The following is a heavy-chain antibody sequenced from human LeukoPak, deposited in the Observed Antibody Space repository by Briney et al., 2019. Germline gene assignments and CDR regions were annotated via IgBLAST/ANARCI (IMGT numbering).Heavy chain of an antibody. Sequence: GASVKVSCKASGYTFTGYYMHWVRQAPGQGLEWMGWINPNSGGTNYAQKFQGWVTMTRDTSISTAYMELSRLRSDDTAVYYCARVGYGDYGAFDIWGQGTMVTVSS. D-gene: IGHD4-17*01. V-gene: IGHV1-2*04. J-gene: IGHJ3*02. CDR3: ARVGYGDYGAFDI. CDR2: INPNSGGT. CDR1: GYTFTGYY.